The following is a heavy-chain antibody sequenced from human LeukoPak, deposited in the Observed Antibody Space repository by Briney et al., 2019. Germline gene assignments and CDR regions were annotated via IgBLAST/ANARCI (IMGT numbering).Heavy chain of an antibody. CDR3: AKNRYYYWSGLDP. D-gene: IGHD3-10*01. V-gene: IGHV4-34*01. Sequence: PSETLSLTCAVYGGSFSGYYWSWIRQPPGKGLEWIGEINHSGSTNYNPSLKSRVTISVDTSKNQFSLKLSSVTAADTAVYYCAKNRYYYWSGLDPWGQGTLVTVSS. J-gene: IGHJ5*02. CDR1: GGSFSGYY. CDR2: INHSGST.